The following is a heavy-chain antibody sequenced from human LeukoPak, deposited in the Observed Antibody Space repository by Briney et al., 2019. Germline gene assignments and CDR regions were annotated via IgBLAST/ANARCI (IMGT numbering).Heavy chain of an antibody. J-gene: IGHJ4*02. CDR3: ASGSFDFWSGYYLDY. CDR2: MNPNSGNT. V-gene: IGHV1-8*03. Sequence: ASVKVSCKASGYTFTSYDINWVRQATGQGLEWMGWMNPNSGNTGYAQKFQGRVTITRNTSISTAYMELSSLRSEDTALYYCASGSFDFWSGYYLDYWGQGTLVTVSS. CDR1: GYTFTSYD. D-gene: IGHD3-3*01.